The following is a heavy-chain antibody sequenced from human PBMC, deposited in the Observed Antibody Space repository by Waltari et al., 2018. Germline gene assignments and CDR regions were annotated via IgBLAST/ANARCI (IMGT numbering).Heavy chain of an antibody. V-gene: IGHV1-8*02. Sequence: QVQLVQSGAEVKKPGSSVKVSCKASGGTFSSYAISWVRQATGQGLEWMGGMNPNSGNTGYAQKFQGRVTMTRNTSISTAYMELSSLRSEDTAVYYCARGDMNDAFDIWGQGTMVTVSS. CDR3: ARGDMNDAFDI. D-gene: IGHD2-15*01. CDR2: MNPNSGNT. J-gene: IGHJ3*02. CDR1: GGTFSSYA.